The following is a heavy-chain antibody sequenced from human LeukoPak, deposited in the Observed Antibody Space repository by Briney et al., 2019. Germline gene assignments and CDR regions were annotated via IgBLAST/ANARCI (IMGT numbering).Heavy chain of an antibody. Sequence: GGSLRLSCAASGFAFDDHGMSWVRQVPGKGLEWVSSIYWNGDFTTYAESVKGRFTISRDNAKTSLYLQMNSLRVEDTAFYYCTRLSGIVVAGAFDYWGQGNLVTVSS. CDR2: IYWNGDFT. CDR1: GFAFDDHG. J-gene: IGHJ4*02. D-gene: IGHD6-19*01. CDR3: TRLSGIVVAGAFDY. V-gene: IGHV3-20*04.